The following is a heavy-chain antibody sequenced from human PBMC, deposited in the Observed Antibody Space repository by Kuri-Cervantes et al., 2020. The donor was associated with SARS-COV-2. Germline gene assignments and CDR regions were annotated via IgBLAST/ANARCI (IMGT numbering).Heavy chain of an antibody. CDR2: ISYEGSIQ. CDR1: GFNFNNFA. D-gene: IGHD5-12*01. CDR3: ATPRRYSGYDFDY. Sequence: GESLKISCAASGFNFNNFAFHWVRQAPGKGLEWVAVISYEGSIQYYADSLRGRFTISKDTSRDTLYLQMNSLRAEDTAVYYCATPRRYSGYDFDYWGQGTLVTVSS. V-gene: IGHV3-30-3*01. J-gene: IGHJ4*02.